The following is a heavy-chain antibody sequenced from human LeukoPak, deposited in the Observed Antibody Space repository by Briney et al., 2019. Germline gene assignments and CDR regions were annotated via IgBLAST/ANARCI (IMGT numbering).Heavy chain of an antibody. CDR1: GFTFSSYS. V-gene: IGHV3-21*01. CDR3: ARDFCSSTSCYVLGY. Sequence: GGSLRLSCAASGFTFSSYSMNWVRQAPGKGLEWVSSISSSSSYTYYADSVKGRFTISRDNAKNSLYLQMNSLRAEDTAVYYCARDFCSSTSCYVLGYWGQGTLVTVSS. CDR2: ISSSSSYT. D-gene: IGHD2-2*01. J-gene: IGHJ4*02.